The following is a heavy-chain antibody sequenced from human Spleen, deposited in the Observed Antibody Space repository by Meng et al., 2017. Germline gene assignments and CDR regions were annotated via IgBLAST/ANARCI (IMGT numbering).Heavy chain of an antibody. V-gene: IGHV3-13*01. CDR3: ARDKRFDYDSSGFYHDY. Sequence: GGSLRLSCAASGFTFSSYDMHWVRQATGKGLEWVSAIGTAGDTYYPGSVKGRFTISRENAKNSLYLQMNSLRAGDTAVYYCARDKRFDYDSSGFYHDYWGQGTLVTVSS. CDR2: IGTAGDT. CDR1: GFTFSSYD. D-gene: IGHD3-22*01. J-gene: IGHJ4*02.